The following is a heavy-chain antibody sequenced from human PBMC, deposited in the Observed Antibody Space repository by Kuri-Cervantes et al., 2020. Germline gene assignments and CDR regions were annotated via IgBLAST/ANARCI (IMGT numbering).Heavy chain of an antibody. CDR2: INPSGGST. J-gene: IGHJ6*03. CDR1: GYTFTSYC. CDR3: ARDTGDYYDSTLPYYYMDV. D-gene: IGHD3-22*01. Sequence: ASVKVSCKASGYTFTSYCMHWVRQAPGQGLEWMGIINPSGGSTSYAQKFQGRVTMTRDTSISTAYMELSRLRSDDTAVYYCARDTGDYYDSTLPYYYMDVWGKGTTVTVSS. V-gene: IGHV1-46*01.